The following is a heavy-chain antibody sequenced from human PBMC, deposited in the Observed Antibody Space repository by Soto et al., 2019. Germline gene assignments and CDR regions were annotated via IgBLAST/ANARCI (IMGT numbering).Heavy chain of an antibody. J-gene: IGHJ6*02. CDR3: ARHPGYGIGSSCYGYYTMDV. D-gene: IGHD2-2*01. V-gene: IGHV4-31*03. Sequence: SETLSLTCTVSGGSISSGGYYWSWIRQHPGKGLEWIGYIYYSGSTYYNPSLKSRVTISVDTSKNQFSLKLSSVTAADTAVYSCARHPGYGIGSSCYGYYTMDVWGQGTTVTVSS. CDR1: GGSISSGGYY. CDR2: IYYSGST.